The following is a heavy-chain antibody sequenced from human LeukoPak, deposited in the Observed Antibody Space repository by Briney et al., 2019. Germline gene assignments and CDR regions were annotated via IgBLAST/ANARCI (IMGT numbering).Heavy chain of an antibody. D-gene: IGHD3-22*01. CDR3: ARMEDRSCFFDR. V-gene: IGHV4-34*01. J-gene: IGHJ4*02. CDR1: GGSFSGYY. Sequence: ASETLSLTCAVYGGSFSGYYCSWIRQPPGKGLEWIGEINHSGNTNYNPSLKSRVTISIDKYKNQFSLKLTSVTAADTAVYYCARMEDRSCFFDRWGQGTLVTVSS. CDR2: INHSGNT.